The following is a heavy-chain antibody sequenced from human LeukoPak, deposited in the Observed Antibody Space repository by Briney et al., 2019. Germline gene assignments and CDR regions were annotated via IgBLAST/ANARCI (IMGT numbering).Heavy chain of an antibody. V-gene: IGHV1-69*05. CDR3: ARYGRAVAGT. CDR2: IIPIFGTA. Sequence: SVKVSCKDSGGTFSSYAISWVRQAPGQGLEWMGGIIPIFGTANYAQKFQGRVTITTDESTSTAYMELSSLRSEDTAVYYCARYGRAVAGTWGQGTLVTVSS. D-gene: IGHD6-19*01. CDR1: GGTFSSYA. J-gene: IGHJ4*02.